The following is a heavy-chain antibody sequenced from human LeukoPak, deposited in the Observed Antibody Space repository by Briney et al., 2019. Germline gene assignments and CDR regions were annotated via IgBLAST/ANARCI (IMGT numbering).Heavy chain of an antibody. V-gene: IGHV3-23*01. CDR3: AKDGRRDGYRDYYYYYGMDV. D-gene: IGHD5-24*01. Sequence: GGSLRLSCAASGFTFSSYAMSWVRQAPGKGLEWVSAISGSGGSTYYADSVKGRFTISRDNSKNTLYLQMNSLRAEDTAVYYCAKDGRRDGYRDYYYYYGMDVWCQGTTVTVSS. CDR1: GFTFSSYA. CDR2: ISGSGGST. J-gene: IGHJ6*02.